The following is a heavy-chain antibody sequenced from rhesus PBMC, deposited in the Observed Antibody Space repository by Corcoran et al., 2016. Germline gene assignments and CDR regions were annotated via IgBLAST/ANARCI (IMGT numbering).Heavy chain of an antibody. CDR1: GGSITGFYY. CDR2: IYGNIAPT. CDR3: ASQDRGYSGYSRFDY. Sequence: QVQLQESGPGLVKSSETLSLTCTVSGGSITGFYYWSGIRPPPGKGREWMGGIYGNIAPTSYNPSLKSRVTISKDTSKNQFSLKLTSVTAADTAVYFCASQDRGYSGYSRFDYWGQGVLVTVSS. J-gene: IGHJ4*01. V-gene: IGHV4-143*01. D-gene: IGHD5-30*01.